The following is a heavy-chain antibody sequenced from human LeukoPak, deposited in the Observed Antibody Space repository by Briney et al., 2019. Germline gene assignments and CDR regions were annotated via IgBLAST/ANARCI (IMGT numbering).Heavy chain of an antibody. Sequence: SVKVSCKASGGTFSSYAISWVRQAPGQGHEWMGGIIPIFGTANYAQKFQGRVTITTDESTSTAYMELSSLRSEDTAVYYCASADGYNFNYFDYWGQGTLVTVSS. D-gene: IGHD5-24*01. CDR3: ASADGYNFNYFDY. J-gene: IGHJ4*02. CDR2: IIPIFGTA. V-gene: IGHV1-69*05. CDR1: GGTFSSYA.